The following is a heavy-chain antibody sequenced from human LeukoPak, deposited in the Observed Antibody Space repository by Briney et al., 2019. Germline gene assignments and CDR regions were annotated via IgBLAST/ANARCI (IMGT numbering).Heavy chain of an antibody. CDR1: GYTFTSYG. V-gene: IGHV1-18*01. CDR2: ISAYNGNT. Sequence: ASVKVSCKASGYTFTSYGISWVRQAPGQGLEWMGWISAYNGNTNYAQKLQGRVTMTTDTSTSTAYMELRSLRSDDTAVYYCARDYYYDSSGYLNPWGQGTLVTVSS. D-gene: IGHD3-22*01. CDR3: ARDYYYDSSGYLNP. J-gene: IGHJ5*02.